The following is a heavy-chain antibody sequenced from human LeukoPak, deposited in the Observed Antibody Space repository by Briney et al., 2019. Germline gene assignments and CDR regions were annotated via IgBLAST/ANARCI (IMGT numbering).Heavy chain of an antibody. J-gene: IGHJ3*02. CDR2: INPNSGGT. D-gene: IGHD5-12*01. CDR3: AREDIVATIITPRPFDI. Sequence: ASVKVSCKASGYTFTGYYMHWVRQAPGQGLEWMGWINPNSGGTNYAQKFQGRVTMTRDTSISTAYMELSRLRSDDTAVYYCAREDIVATIITPRPFDIWGQGTMVTVSS. CDR1: GYTFTGYY. V-gene: IGHV1-2*02.